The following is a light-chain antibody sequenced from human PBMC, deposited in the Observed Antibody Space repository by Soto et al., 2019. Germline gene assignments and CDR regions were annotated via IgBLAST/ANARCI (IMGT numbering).Light chain of an antibody. Sequence: DIPMTQSPSTLSASVGDRVTITCRASQSLSSWLAWYQQKPGKTPKLLIYDASTLETGVPSRFSGSGSGTEFTLTISNLQPDDFATYYCQQYNSYWTFGQGTKVEIK. CDR3: QQYNSYWT. V-gene: IGKV1-5*01. CDR2: DAS. CDR1: QSLSSW. J-gene: IGKJ1*01.